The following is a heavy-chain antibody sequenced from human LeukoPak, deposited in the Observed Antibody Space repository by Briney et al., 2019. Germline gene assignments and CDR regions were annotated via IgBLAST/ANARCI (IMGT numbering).Heavy chain of an antibody. CDR1: GFTLSSYS. CDR3: ARDLVGATGY. Sequence: PGGSLRLSCAASGFTLSSYSMNWVRQAPGKGLEWVSSISSSSSYIYYADSVKGRFTISRDNAKNSLYLQMNSLRAEDTAVYYCARDLVGATGYWGQGTLVTVSS. CDR2: ISSSSSYI. D-gene: IGHD1-26*01. V-gene: IGHV3-21*01. J-gene: IGHJ4*02.